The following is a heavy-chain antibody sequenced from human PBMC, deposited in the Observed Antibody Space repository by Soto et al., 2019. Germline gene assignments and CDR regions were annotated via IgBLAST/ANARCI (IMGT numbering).Heavy chain of an antibody. D-gene: IGHD2-15*01. CDR2: ISYDGRNK. Sequence: XGSLRLSCAASGFTFSSYAMHWVRQAPGKGLEWVAVISYDGRNKYYADSVKGRFTISRDNSKNTLYLEMNSLRVEDTAVYHCVRDTAYCSGGTCYSSHDMDVWGQGSTVTVSS. V-gene: IGHV3-30*04. CDR1: GFTFSSYA. CDR3: VRDTAYCSGGTCYSSHDMDV. J-gene: IGHJ6*02.